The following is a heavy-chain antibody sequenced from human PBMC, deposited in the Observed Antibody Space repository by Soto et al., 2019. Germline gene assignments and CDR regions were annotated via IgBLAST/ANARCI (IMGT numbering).Heavy chain of an antibody. CDR1: GYTFTSYA. CDR2: INAGNGNT. J-gene: IGHJ6*02. D-gene: IGHD3-10*01. CDR3: ARDGVNYYGSGSYSNALDV. Sequence: VASVKVSCKASGYTFTSYAMHWVRQAPGQRLEWMGWINAGNGNTKYSQKFQGRVTITRDTSASTAYMELSSLRSEDTAVYYCARDGVNYYGSGSYSNALDVWGQGTTVTVSS. V-gene: IGHV1-3*01.